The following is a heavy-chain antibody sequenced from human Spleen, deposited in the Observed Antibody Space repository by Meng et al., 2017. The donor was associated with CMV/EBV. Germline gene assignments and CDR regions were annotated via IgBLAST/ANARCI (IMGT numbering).Heavy chain of an antibody. Sequence: GFNYSNNAMSWVRQAPGKGREWVSDITTSGYSTYYADSVKGRFTISRDNSKNTLYLQMNSLRAEDTALYYCAKADKLSDSYYYGMDGWGQGTMVTVSS. CDR1: GFNYSNNA. CDR3: AKADKLSDSYYYGMDG. D-gene: IGHD2-15*01. CDR2: ITTSGYST. V-gene: IGHV3-23*01. J-gene: IGHJ6*02.